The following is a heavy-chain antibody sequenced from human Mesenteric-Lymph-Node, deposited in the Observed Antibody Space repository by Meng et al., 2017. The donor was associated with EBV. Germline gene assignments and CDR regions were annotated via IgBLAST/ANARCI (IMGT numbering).Heavy chain of an antibody. V-gene: IGHV4-39*01. D-gene: IGHD3-10*01. J-gene: IGHJ4*02. CDR3: ARQYGSSFDY. CDR1: SDSISIPSFH. CDR2: IYYSRTP. Sequence: QVHLRVSCSGLVWPSGTLSLICTVSSDSISIPSFHWGWIRQPPGKELEWIGSIYYSRTPYFNPSLESRVSISVDTSKKQFSLRLTSVTAADTAVYYCARQYGSSFDYWGQGTLVTVSS.